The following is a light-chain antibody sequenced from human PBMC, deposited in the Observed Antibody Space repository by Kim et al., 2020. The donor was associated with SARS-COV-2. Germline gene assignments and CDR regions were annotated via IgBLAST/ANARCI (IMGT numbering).Light chain of an antibody. CDR2: GKN. V-gene: IGLV3-19*01. CDR1: SLRKYY. Sequence: ALGQTVRITCQGDSLRKYYATWYQQKPGQAPILVIYGKNNRPSGIPDRFSGSSSGNTASLTITGTQAGDEADYDCNSRDSNDNVVFGGGTKLTVL. CDR3: NSRDSNDNVV. J-gene: IGLJ2*01.